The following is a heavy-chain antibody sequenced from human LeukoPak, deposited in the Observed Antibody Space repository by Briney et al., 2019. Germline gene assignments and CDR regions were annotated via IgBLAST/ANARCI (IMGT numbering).Heavy chain of an antibody. CDR2: IKQDGSEK. CDR3: ARASDPWLQLT. CDR1: GFTFSNYW. J-gene: IGHJ5*02. D-gene: IGHD5-24*01. Sequence: GGSLRLSCAASGFTFSNYWMIWVRQAPGKGLEWVGNIKQDGSEKRYADSVRGRFSISRDNAQTSLYLQMNSLRAEGTAVYYCARASDPWLQLTWGQGTLVSVSS. V-gene: IGHV3-7*05.